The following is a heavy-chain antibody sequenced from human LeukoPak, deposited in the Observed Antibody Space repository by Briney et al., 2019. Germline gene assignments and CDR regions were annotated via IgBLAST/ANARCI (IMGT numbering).Heavy chain of an antibody. D-gene: IGHD1-26*01. Sequence: GASVKVSCKASGYTFTSYGISWVRQAPGQGLEWMGWISTYNGNTKYAQKLQGRVTMTTDTSTSTAYMELRSLRSDDTAVYYCARPQTEWELAWFDPWGQGTLVTVSS. CDR1: GYTFTSYG. J-gene: IGHJ5*02. CDR3: ARPQTEWELAWFDP. CDR2: ISTYNGNT. V-gene: IGHV1-18*01.